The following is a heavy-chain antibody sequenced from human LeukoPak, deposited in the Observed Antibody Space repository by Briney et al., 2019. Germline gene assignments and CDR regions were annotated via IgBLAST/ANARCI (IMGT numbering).Heavy chain of an antibody. CDR1: GGSISSYY. CDR2: IYHSGST. J-gene: IGHJ5*02. CDR3: ARDPPGIQLWLNWFDP. Sequence: KSSETLSLTCTVSGGSISSYYWSWIRQPPGKGLEWIGSIYHSGSTYYNPSLKSRVTISVDTSKNQFSLKLSSVTAADTAVYYCARDPPGIQLWLNWFDPWGQGTLVTVSS. V-gene: IGHV4-38-2*02. D-gene: IGHD5-18*01.